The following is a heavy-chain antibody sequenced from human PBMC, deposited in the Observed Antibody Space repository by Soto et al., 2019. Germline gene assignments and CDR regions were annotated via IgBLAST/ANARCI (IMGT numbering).Heavy chain of an antibody. CDR1: GGSFSGNY. V-gene: IGHV4-34*01. Sequence: SETLSLTCAVSGGSFSGNYWTWIRQPPGKGLEWIGEFSDSGSTNYNPSLKSRLTISEDMSKSQFSLKLSSVTAADTAVYYCARGNFYYGMDVWGQGTTVT. CDR3: ARGNFYYGMDV. J-gene: IGHJ6*02. CDR2: FSDSGST.